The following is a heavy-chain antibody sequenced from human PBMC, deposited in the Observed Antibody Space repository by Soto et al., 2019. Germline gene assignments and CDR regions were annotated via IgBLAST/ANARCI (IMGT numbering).Heavy chain of an antibody. CDR2: IIPLFGTA. CDR3: ARGGAYCGGDCYPGYFQH. Sequence: QVQLVQSGAEVKKPGSSVKVSCKASGGTFSSYAISWVRQAPGQGLEWMGGIIPLFGTANYAQKFQGRVTITADESTSTAYMERSSLRSEDTAVYYCARGGAYCGGDCYPGYFQHWGQGTLVTVSS. CDR1: GGTFSSYA. J-gene: IGHJ1*01. V-gene: IGHV1-69*01. D-gene: IGHD2-21*02.